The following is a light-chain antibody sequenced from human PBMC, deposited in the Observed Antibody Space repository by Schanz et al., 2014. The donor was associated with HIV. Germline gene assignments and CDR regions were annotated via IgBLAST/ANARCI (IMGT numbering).Light chain of an antibody. CDR1: SGDVGSYNY. V-gene: IGLV2-8*01. Sequence: QSALTQPASVSGSPGQSISISCTGTSGDVGSYNYVSWYQQHPGKAPKLMIYEVNQRPSGVPDRFSGSKSGNTASLTVSGLQAEDEADYYCSSYAGSTVFGGGTKLTVL. J-gene: IGLJ2*01. CDR2: EVN. CDR3: SSYAGSTV.